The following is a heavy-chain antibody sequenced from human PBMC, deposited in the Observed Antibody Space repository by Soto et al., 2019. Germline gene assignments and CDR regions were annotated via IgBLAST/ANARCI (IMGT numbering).Heavy chain of an antibody. V-gene: IGHV3-30*18. D-gene: IGHD3-3*01. J-gene: IGHJ4*02. Sequence: GGSLRLSCAASGFTFSSYGMHWVRQAPGKGLEWVAVISYDGSNKYYADSVKGRFTISRDNSKNTLYLQMNSLRAEDTAVYYCAKDRVRFLEWLFGIFDYWGQGTLVTVSS. CDR3: AKDRVRFLEWLFGIFDY. CDR2: ISYDGSNK. CDR1: GFTFSSYG.